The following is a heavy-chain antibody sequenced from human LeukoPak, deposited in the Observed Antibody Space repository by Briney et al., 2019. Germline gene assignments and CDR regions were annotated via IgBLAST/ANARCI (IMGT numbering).Heavy chain of an antibody. CDR2: ISSSSSYI. CDR3: ARDGLYSSSWDLDY. V-gene: IGHV3-21*01. J-gene: IGHJ4*02. Sequence: GGSLRLSCAASGFTSSSYSMNWVRQAPGKGLEWVSSISSSSSYIYYADSVKGRFTISRDNAKNSLYLQMNSLRAEDTAVYYCARDGLYSSSWDLDYWGQGTLVTVSS. D-gene: IGHD6-6*01. CDR1: GFTSSSYS.